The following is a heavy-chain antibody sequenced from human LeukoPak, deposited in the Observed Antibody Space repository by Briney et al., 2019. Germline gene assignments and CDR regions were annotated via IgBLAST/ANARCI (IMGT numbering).Heavy chain of an antibody. CDR3: ARGGHCSSTSCYRSEFDP. J-gene: IGHJ5*02. V-gene: IGHV1-8*02. D-gene: IGHD2-2*01. Sequence: GASVTVSFKASVYTFTSYDINWVRQPTGQGLEWMGWMNPNSGNTGYAQKFQGRVTMTRNTSISTAYMELSSLRSEDTAVYYCARGGHCSSTSCYRSEFDPWGQGTLVTVS. CDR1: VYTFTSYD. CDR2: MNPNSGNT.